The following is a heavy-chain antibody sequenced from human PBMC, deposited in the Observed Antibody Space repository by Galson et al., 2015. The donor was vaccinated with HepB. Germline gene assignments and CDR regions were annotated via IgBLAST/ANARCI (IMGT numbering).Heavy chain of an antibody. J-gene: IGHJ6*03. D-gene: IGHD3-3*01. CDR1: GFTYSTYS. Sequence: SLRLSCAASGFTYSTYSMNLVRQAPGKGLEWVSYISRSSSAIYYADSVKGRFTISRDNAKNSLYLQMNSLRVEDTAVYYCARSRFDFWSGYDYYMDVWGKRTTVTVSS. V-gene: IGHV3-48*01. CDR2: ISRSSSAI. CDR3: ARSRFDFWSGYDYYMDV.